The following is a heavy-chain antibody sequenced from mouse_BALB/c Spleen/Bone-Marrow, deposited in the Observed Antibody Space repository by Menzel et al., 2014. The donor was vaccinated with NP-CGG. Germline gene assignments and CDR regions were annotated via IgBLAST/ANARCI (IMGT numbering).Heavy chain of an antibody. Sequence: EVQLVESGGGLVQPGGSLRLSCAPSGFTFTDYYMNWVRQPPGKALEWLGFIRNKANGYTTEYSASVKGRFTISRDNSQSILYLQMNTLRAEDSATYYCARDKGGILFDYWGQGTTLTVSS. D-gene: IGHD1-1*02. J-gene: IGHJ2*01. V-gene: IGHV7-3*02. CDR1: GFTFTDYY. CDR2: IRNKANGYTT. CDR3: ARDKGGILFDY.